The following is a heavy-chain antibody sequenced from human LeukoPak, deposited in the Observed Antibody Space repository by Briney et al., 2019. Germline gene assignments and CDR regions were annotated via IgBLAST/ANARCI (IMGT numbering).Heavy chain of an antibody. CDR2: MKQDGSEI. CDR3: ARGVYQFDY. J-gene: IGHJ4*02. V-gene: IGHV3-7*01. Sequence: PGGSLRLSCAVSGFTFSTYAMSWVRQAPGKGLEWVAYMKQDGSEIYYVDSVKGRFTISRDNANNSLYLQMNSLRAEDTALYYCARGVYQFDYWGQGTLVTVSS. D-gene: IGHD3-16*02. CDR1: GFTFSTYA.